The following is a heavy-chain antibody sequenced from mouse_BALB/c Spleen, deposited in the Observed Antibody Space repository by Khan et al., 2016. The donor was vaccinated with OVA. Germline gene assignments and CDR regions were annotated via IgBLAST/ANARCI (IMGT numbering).Heavy chain of an antibody. CDR3: ARQPYYHYYIMDY. Sequence: QVQLKESGPGLVAPSQSLSITCTISGFSLTNYGVHWVRQPPGKGLEWLVVIWSDGRTAYNSALNSRLSISKDNYKSQVFLKMNSRQTDYTAMYYCARQPYYHYYIMDYWGQGTSVTVSS. CDR2: IWSDGRT. V-gene: IGHV2-6-1*01. J-gene: IGHJ4*01. CDR1: GFSLTNYG. D-gene: IGHD2-10*01.